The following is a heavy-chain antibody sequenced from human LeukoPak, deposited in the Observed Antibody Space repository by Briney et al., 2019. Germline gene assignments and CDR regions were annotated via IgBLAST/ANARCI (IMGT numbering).Heavy chain of an antibody. CDR3: ARNNGMDV. V-gene: IGHV3-7*03. CDR2: IRQDGSTK. J-gene: IGHJ6*02. CDR1: GFPFNSYW. Sequence: GGSLRLSCAVSGFPFNSYWMTWVRQAPGKGLEWVANIRQDGSTKYYVDSVKGRFTISKDNAKNSLYLQMNSLRAEDTALYHCARNNGMDVWGQGTTVIVSS.